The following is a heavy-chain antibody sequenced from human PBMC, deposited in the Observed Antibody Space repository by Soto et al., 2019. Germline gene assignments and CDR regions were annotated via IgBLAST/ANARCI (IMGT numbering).Heavy chain of an antibody. J-gene: IGHJ4*02. V-gene: IGHV3-53*04. CDR1: GFTVSSNF. Sequence: EVQLVESGGDLVQPGGSLRPSCAASGFTVSSNFMSWVRQAPGKGLEWVSVIYSGGTTYYADSVKGRFTISRHNSKNTLYLQMNSLRPEDTAVYYCARGAGYSSGWYDYWGQGTLVTVSS. CDR2: IYSGGTT. CDR3: ARGAGYSSGWYDY. D-gene: IGHD6-19*01.